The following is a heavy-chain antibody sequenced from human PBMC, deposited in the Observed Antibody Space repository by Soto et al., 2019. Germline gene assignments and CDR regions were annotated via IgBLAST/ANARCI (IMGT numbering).Heavy chain of an antibody. CDR3: ARDRFRIAAAGYPVY. V-gene: IGHV3-30-3*01. J-gene: IGHJ4*02. Sequence: SLRLSCAASGFTFSSYAMHWVRQAPGKGLEWVAVISYDGSNKYYADSVKGRFTISRDNSKNTLYLQMNSLRAEDTAVYYCARDRFRIAAAGYPVYLGQGTLVTVSS. D-gene: IGHD6-13*01. CDR2: ISYDGSNK. CDR1: GFTFSSYA.